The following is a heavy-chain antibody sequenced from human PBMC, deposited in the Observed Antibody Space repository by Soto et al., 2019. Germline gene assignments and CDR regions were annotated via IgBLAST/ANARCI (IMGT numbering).Heavy chain of an antibody. V-gene: IGHV1-69*13. D-gene: IGHD4-17*01. CDR2: IIPIFGTA. J-gene: IGHJ5*02. CDR1: GGTFSSYA. CDR3: ARDIPSGDSNWFDH. Sequence: SVKVSCKASGGTFSSYAISWVRQAPGQGLEWMGGIIPIFGTANYAQKFQGRVTITADESTSTAYMELSSLRSEDTAVYYCARDIPSGDSNWFDHWGQGTLVTVSS.